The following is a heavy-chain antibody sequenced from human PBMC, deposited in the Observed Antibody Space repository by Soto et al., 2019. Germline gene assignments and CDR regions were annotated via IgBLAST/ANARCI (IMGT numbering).Heavy chain of an antibody. Sequence: QVQLVESGGGVVQPGRSLRLSCAASGFSFSYYGMHWVRQAPGKGLEWVAIIWYDGSSKYYADSVKGRFTISKDNSKNTLYLQMNSLRAEVTAVYYCARAFSWSDGGGMDVWGQGTTVTVSS. CDR2: IWYDGSSK. J-gene: IGHJ6*02. CDR3: ARAFSWSDGGGMDV. D-gene: IGHD1-1*01. CDR1: GFSFSYYG. V-gene: IGHV3-33*01.